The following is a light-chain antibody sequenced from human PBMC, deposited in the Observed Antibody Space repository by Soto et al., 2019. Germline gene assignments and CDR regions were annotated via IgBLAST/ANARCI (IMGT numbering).Light chain of an antibody. V-gene: IGLV2-14*01. CDR3: SSYTSNNTPV. J-gene: IGLJ1*01. CDR2: EVR. CDR1: SSDIGGYDY. Sequence: QSVLTQAASVSGSPGQSITISCTGTSSDIGGYDYVSWYQHHPGKAPRLMIYEVRSRPSGVSNRFSGSKSGNTASLTISGLQTEDEADYCCSSYTSNNTPVFGTGTKVTVL.